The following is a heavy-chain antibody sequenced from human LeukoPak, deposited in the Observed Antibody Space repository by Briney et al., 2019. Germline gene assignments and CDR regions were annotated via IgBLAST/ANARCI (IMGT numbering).Heavy chain of an antibody. CDR1: GFTVSSDY. J-gene: IGHJ4*02. CDR3: ARDYSGSYRD. CDR2: IYSGGSR. D-gene: IGHD1-26*01. V-gene: IGHV3-53*01. Sequence: GGSLRLSCAVSGFTVSSDYMRWVRQAPGKGLEWVSVIYSGGSRDYGDFVKGRFIISRDNSKNTLYLQMNSLRAEDTAVYYCARDYSGSYRDWGQGTLVTVSS.